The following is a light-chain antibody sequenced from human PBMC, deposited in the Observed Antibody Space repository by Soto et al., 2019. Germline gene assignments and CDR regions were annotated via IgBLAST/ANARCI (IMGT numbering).Light chain of an antibody. CDR2: AAS. CDR3: QQGKSFPIT. V-gene: IGKV1-17*01. CDR1: RDIGSD. J-gene: IGKJ5*01. Sequence: ITQSRSALSATEGDRITITCRASRDIGSDLSWYQQKPGQAPTLLIYAASNLQSGVPSRFSGSGSGTDFTLTINSLQPEDSATYYCQQGKSFPITPGQGTRLAI.